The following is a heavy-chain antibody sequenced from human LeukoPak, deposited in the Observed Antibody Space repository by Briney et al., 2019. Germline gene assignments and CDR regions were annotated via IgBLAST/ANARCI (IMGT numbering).Heavy chain of an antibody. Sequence: GGSLRLSCAASGFTFITYSMNWVRQAPGKGLEWVSSISSTSSSYIYYAASVKGRFTISRENAKNSLYLQMTSLRAEDTAVYYCARERTLVATIPPREKKKNYYMDVWGKGTTVTISS. CDR2: ISSTSSSYI. J-gene: IGHJ6*03. CDR3: ARERTLVATIPPREKKKNYYMDV. CDR1: GFTFITYS. D-gene: IGHD5-12*01. V-gene: IGHV3-21*01.